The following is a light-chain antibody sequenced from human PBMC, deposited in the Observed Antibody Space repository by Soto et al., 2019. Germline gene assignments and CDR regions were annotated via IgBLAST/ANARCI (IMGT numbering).Light chain of an antibody. CDR1: SSNIGKNY. CDR3: GTCDTSLSAVV. V-gene: IGLV1-51*01. CDR2: DNN. J-gene: IGLJ2*01. Sequence: QSVLTQPPSVSAAPGQKVTISCSGSSSNIGKNYVSWYQRLPGTAPKLLIYDNNERSSGIPDRFSGSKSGTSATLGIAGLQTGDEADYYCGTCDTSLSAVVFGGGTQLTVL.